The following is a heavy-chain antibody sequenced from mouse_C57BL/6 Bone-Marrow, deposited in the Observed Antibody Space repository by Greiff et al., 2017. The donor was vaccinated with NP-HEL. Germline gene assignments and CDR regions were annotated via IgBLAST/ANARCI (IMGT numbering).Heavy chain of an antibody. CDR2: ISSGGSST. Sequence: EVKLVESGGDLVKPGGSLKLSCAASGFTFTSYGMSWVRQTPDKRLEWVATISSGGSSTYYQDSVKGRFTISRDKAKNTLYLQMSSLKYEDADMYYCARNPSAMVSSDFACWGQGTLVTVSA. V-gene: IGHV5-6*01. CDR3: ARNPSAMVSSDFAC. D-gene: IGHD2-2*01. J-gene: IGHJ3*01. CDR1: GFTFTSYG.